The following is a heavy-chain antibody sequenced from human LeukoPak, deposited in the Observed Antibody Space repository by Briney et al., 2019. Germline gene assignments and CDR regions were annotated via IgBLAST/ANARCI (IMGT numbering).Heavy chain of an antibody. V-gene: IGHV3-30*15. D-gene: IGHD6-6*01. Sequence: PGGSLRLSCAASGFTFASYAMHWVRLAPGKGLEWVAVQSSDGSDKFYAASVRGRFTISRDNSEHTLFLQMSSLRAEDTAVYYCARVLTTKQLLFDAFDVWGQGTMVTVSS. J-gene: IGHJ3*01. CDR2: QSSDGSDK. CDR1: GFTFASYA. CDR3: ARVLTTKQLLFDAFDV.